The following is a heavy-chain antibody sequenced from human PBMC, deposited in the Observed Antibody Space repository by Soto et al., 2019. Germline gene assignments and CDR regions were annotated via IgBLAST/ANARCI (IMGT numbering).Heavy chain of an antibody. Sequence: QVQLVQSGAEVKKPGASVKVSCQASGYTFTSSGISWVRQAPGQGLEWMGWISAYNGNTNYARTLQGRVTMTTDTPTSPAYMELRSLRSDDTAVYYCARGDCSSTSCYSAWFDPWGQGTLVTVSS. J-gene: IGHJ5*02. CDR3: ARGDCSSTSCYSAWFDP. CDR1: GYTFTSSG. V-gene: IGHV1-18*04. CDR2: ISAYNGNT. D-gene: IGHD2-2*01.